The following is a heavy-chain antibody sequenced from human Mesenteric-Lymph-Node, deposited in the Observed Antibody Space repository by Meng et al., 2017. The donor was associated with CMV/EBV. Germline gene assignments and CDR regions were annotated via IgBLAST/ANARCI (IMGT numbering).Heavy chain of an antibody. Sequence: QVQVHQCGSGLLKPSGTLSVTCAVYGGSFSGYYWNWIRQSPEKGLEWIGEINHSGSTTYNPSFTSRIIISVDTSTNQISLNMSSVTAADTAVYYCARGSSYDILTGYFDYWGQGALVTVSS. CDR2: INHSGST. D-gene: IGHD3-9*01. CDR3: ARGSSYDILTGYFDY. CDR1: GGSFSGYY. J-gene: IGHJ4*02. V-gene: IGHV4-34*01.